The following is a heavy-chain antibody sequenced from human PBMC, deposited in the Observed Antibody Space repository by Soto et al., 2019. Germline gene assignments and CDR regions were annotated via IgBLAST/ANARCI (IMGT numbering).Heavy chain of an antibody. CDR2: INHSGST. V-gene: IGHV4-34*01. CDR1: GGSFSGYY. CDR3: ARGLSSDGSCPHYMDV. Sequence: PSETLSLTCAVYGGSFSGYYWSWIRQPPGKGLEWIGEINHSGSTNYNPSLKSRVTISVDTSKNQFSLKLSSVTAADTAVYYCARGLSSDGSCPHYMDVWGKGTTVTVSS. J-gene: IGHJ6*03. D-gene: IGHD2-15*01.